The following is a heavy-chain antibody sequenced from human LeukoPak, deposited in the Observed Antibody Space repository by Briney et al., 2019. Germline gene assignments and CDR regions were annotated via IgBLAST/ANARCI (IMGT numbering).Heavy chain of an antibody. Sequence: GGSLRLSCAASGFTFSSYSMNWVRQAPGKGLEWVSSISSSSSYIYYADSVKGRFTISRGNSKNTLYLQMNSLRAEDTAVYYCASQLGIGYWGQGTLVTVSS. CDR2: ISSSSSYI. V-gene: IGHV3-21*01. CDR3: ASQLGIGY. CDR1: GFTFSSYS. J-gene: IGHJ4*02. D-gene: IGHD7-27*01.